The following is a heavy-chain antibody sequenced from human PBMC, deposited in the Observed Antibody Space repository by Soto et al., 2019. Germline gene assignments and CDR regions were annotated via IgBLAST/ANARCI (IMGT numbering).Heavy chain of an antibody. CDR3: AREGYRSGWSGIGALNWFDS. CDR1: GGSISPYY. V-gene: IGHV4-59*01. J-gene: IGHJ5*01. Sequence: QVQLQESGPGLVKPSETLSLTCTVSGGSISPYYWSWIRQPPGKGLEWIGYIYYSGSTNYNPPLTSRVTISVDTSKNQFSLKLSSVTAADTAVYYCAREGYRSGWSGIGALNWFDSWGQGTLVTVSS. CDR2: IYYSGST. D-gene: IGHD6-19*01.